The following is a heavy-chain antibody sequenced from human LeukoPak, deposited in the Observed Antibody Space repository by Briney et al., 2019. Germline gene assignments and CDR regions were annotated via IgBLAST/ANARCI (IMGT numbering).Heavy chain of an antibody. J-gene: IGHJ3*02. D-gene: IGHD5-18*01. CDR1: GYTFTSYG. CDR3: ARGGRSRGYSYGYGAFDI. Sequence: ASVKVSCKASGYTFTSYGISWVRQAPGQGLEWMGWISAYNGNTNYAQKLQGRVTMTTDTSTSTAYMEPRSLRSDDTAVYYCARGGRSRGYSYGYGAFDIWGQGTMVTVSS. V-gene: IGHV1-18*01. CDR2: ISAYNGNT.